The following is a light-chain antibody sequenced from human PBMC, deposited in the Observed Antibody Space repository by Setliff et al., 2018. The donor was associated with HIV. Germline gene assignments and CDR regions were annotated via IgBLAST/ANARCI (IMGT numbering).Light chain of an antibody. V-gene: IGLV2-23*02. CDR3: CSYAGTTPFPPGV. CDR2: DVS. J-gene: IGLJ1*01. Sequence: QSALAQPASVSGSPGQSITISCTGTSSDVGSYSYVSWYQQHPGKAPKLMIYDVSKRPSGVSNRYSGSKSGNTASLTISGLQAEDEADYYCCSYAGTTPFPPGVFGTGTKVTVL. CDR1: SSDVGSYSY.